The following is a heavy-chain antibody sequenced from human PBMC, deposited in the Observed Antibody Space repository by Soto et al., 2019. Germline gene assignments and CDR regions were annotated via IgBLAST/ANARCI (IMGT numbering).Heavy chain of an antibody. Sequence: SVKVSCKASGYTFTSYGISWVRQAPGQGLEWMGGIIPINGTANYAQKFQGRVTVTADESTSTAYMELSSLRSEDTAVYYCAGTKYSSSWYFSNHWFDPWGQGTLVTVSS. CDR2: IIPINGTA. CDR1: GYTFTSYG. V-gene: IGHV1-69*13. D-gene: IGHD6-13*01. J-gene: IGHJ5*02. CDR3: AGTKYSSSWYFSNHWFDP.